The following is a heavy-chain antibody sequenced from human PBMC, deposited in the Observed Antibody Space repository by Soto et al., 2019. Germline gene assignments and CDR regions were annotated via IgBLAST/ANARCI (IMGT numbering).Heavy chain of an antibody. D-gene: IGHD6-19*01. Sequence: SETLSLTCTVPGGSVSSGSYYWSWIRQPPGKGLEWIGYIYYSGSTNYNPSLKSRVTISVDTSKNQFSLKLSSVTAADMAVYYCAREYGYSSGWPRTNYYYYGMDVWGQGTTVTVSS. J-gene: IGHJ6*02. CDR3: AREYGYSSGWPRTNYYYYGMDV. CDR2: IYYSGST. V-gene: IGHV4-61*01. CDR1: GGSVSSGSYY.